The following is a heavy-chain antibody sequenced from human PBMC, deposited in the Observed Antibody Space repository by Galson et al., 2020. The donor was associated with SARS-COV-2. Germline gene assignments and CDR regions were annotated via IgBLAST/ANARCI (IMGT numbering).Heavy chain of an antibody. V-gene: IGHV3-48*03. D-gene: IGHD3-10*01. CDR1: GFTFSTFE. CDR2: ISSTGSAI. J-gene: IGHJ4*02. Sequence: TGGSLRLSCEASGFTFSTFEMNWVRQAPGKGLEWIAYISSTGSAIYYADSVKGRFTISRDNAKNSLYLQMNSLRAEDTAVYYCGRLWIGFGELRWGQGTLVTVSS. CDR3: GRLWIGFGELR.